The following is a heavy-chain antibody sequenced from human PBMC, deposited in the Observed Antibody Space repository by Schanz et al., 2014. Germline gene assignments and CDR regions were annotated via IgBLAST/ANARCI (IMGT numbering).Heavy chain of an antibody. V-gene: IGHV3-13*04. CDR2: IGTAGDT. Sequence: VQLVESGGGVVQPGRSLRLSCAASGFTLSNSDMHWVRQATGAGLEWVSAIGTAGDTFYLDSVKGRFTISRVNSKNTLYLQMSSLRHEDSAVYYCVKDAYCAGDCFPAEYFQHWGQGTLVTVSS. CDR3: VKDAYCAGDCFPAEYFQH. J-gene: IGHJ1*01. CDR1: GFTLSNSD. D-gene: IGHD2-21*02.